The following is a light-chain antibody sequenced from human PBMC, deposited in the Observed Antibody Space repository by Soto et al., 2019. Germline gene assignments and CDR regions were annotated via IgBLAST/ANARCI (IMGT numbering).Light chain of an antibody. V-gene: IGKV3D-20*02. Sequence: EIVLTQSPCTLSLSPGERATLSCRASQSVSSSYLAWYQQKPGQAPRLLIYDASNRATGIPVRFSGSGSGTDYTLTITNLESEDFAVYYCQQRSNWPLTFGGGTKVDIK. CDR2: DAS. CDR1: QSVSSSY. J-gene: IGKJ4*01. CDR3: QQRSNWPLT.